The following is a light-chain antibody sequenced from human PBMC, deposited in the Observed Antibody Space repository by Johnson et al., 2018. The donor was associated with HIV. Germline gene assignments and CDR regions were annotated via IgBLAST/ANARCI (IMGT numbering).Light chain of an antibody. CDR2: DNN. V-gene: IGLV1-51*01. CDR1: SSNIGNNY. J-gene: IGLJ1*01. CDR3: GTCDSSLSGYV. Sequence: QSVLTQPPSVSAAPGQKVTISCSGSSSNIGNNYVSWYQQLPGTAPKLLIYDNNKRPSGIPDRFSGSKSGTSPSLPITGLQPGDEADYYCGTCDSSLSGYVFGTGTKVTVL.